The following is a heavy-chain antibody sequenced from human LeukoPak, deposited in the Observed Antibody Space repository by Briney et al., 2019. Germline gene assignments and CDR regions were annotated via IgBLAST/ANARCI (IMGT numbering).Heavy chain of an antibody. J-gene: IGHJ3*02. Sequence: GGSLRLSCAAPGFTSSSSSMNWVRQAPGKGLEWVSYISSSSSTIYYADSVKGRFTISRDNAKNSLYLQMNSLRAEDTAVYYCARGSRIAMIGTFFICGQGTMVTVSS. CDR3: ARGSRIAMIGTFFI. V-gene: IGHV3-48*01. D-gene: IGHD3-22*01. CDR2: ISSSSSTI. CDR1: GFTSSSSS.